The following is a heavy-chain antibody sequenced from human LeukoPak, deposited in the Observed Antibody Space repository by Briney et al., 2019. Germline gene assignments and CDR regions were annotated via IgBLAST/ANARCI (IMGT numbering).Heavy chain of an antibody. Sequence: GGSLRLSCAASGFTFSGYAMHWVRQTPGKGLEWMAVISYDGSNEYYADSVKGRFTISRDNSKKTLYLQMNSLRAEDTAVYYCARASCWAQPYFLDHWGQGTLVTVSS. CDR2: ISYDGSNE. D-gene: IGHD6-19*01. J-gene: IGHJ4*02. CDR1: GFTFSGYA. V-gene: IGHV3-30-3*01. CDR3: ARASCWAQPYFLDH.